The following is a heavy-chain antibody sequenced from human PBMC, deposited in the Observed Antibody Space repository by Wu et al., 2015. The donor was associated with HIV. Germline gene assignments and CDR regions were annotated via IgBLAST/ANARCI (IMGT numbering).Heavy chain of an antibody. Sequence: QVQLLQSGAEVKNPGSSVRVSCKASGATFSSYALSWVRQAPGQGLGWMGRLIPMYGTGNYAQKFQGRVTITADESTSTAYMDVSGLRSDDTAVYYCAGGGGRTSMDPFDFWGQGNTGHRLL. V-gene: IGHV1-69*13. CDR2: LIPMYGTG. D-gene: IGHD5-18*01. CDR3: AGGGGRTSMDPFDF. J-gene: IGHJ4*02. CDR1: GATFSSYA.